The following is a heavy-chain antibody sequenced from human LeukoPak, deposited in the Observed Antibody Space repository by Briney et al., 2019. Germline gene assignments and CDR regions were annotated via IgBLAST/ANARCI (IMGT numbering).Heavy chain of an antibody. V-gene: IGHV4-34*01. CDR2: IHHDGRT. D-gene: IGHD4-17*01. CDR1: LGSLSGYY. Sequence: PSQTLSPTCAVSLGSLSGYYCGWIRQSPGKGLEWMGDIHHDGRTKCTSSSTSRVTIFLHSSKTEVSLRPSPLTPPDTALSFCSRDAVPRDYRDTVNAYDFWSQGTMVTVAP. CDR3: SRDAVPRDYRDTVNAYDF. J-gene: IGHJ3*01.